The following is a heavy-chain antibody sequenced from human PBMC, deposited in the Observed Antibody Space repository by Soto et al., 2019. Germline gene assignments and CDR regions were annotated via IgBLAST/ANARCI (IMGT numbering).Heavy chain of an antibody. CDR1: GFTFTSYS. Sequence: GGSLRLSCAASGFTFTSYSMNWVRQAPGKGLEWVSYISSSSSTIYYADSVKGRFTISRDNAKNSLYLQMNSLRDEDTAVYYCARNHQYSYGLNWFDPWGQGTLVTVS. CDR3: ARNHQYSYGLNWFDP. D-gene: IGHD5-18*01. V-gene: IGHV3-48*02. J-gene: IGHJ5*02. CDR2: ISSSSSTI.